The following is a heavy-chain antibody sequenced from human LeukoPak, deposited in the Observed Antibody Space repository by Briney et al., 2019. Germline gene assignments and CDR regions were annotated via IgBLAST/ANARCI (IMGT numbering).Heavy chain of an antibody. Sequence: SETPSLTCAVYGGSFSGYYWSWIRQPPGKGLEWIGEINHSGSTNYNPSLKSRVTISVDTSKNQFSLKLSSVTAADTAVYYCATSGSYRTPGKYWGPGALVTVSS. D-gene: IGHD1-26*01. CDR3: ATSGSYRTPGKY. V-gene: IGHV4-34*01. CDR2: INHSGST. J-gene: IGHJ4*02. CDR1: GGSFSGYY.